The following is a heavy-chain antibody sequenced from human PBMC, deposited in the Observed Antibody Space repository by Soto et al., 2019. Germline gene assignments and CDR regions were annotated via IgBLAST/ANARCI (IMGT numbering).Heavy chain of an antibody. CDR2: IYHSGST. V-gene: IGHV4-59*12. CDR3: ARVPDD. D-gene: IGHD2-2*01. CDR1: GGSIDTYY. J-gene: IGHJ4*02. Sequence: SETLSLTCTVSGGSIDTYYWSWIRQPPGKGLEWIGYIYHSGSTYYNPSLKSRVTISVDRSKNQFSLKLSSVTAADTAVYYCARVPDDWGQGILVTVAS.